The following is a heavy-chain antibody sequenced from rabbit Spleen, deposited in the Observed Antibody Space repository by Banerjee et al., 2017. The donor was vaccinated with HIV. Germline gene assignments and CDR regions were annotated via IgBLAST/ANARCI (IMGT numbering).Heavy chain of an antibody. CDR2: IYAGDDNT. CDR3: ARNYVNAFDP. CDR1: GFSFSNYYY. D-gene: IGHD1-1*01. J-gene: IGHJ2*01. V-gene: IGHV1S40*01. Sequence: QSLEESGGDLVKPGASLTLTCTAPGFSFSNYYYMCWVRQAPGKGLEWIACIYAGDDNTYYASWAKGRFTISKASSTTVTLQMTSLTAADTATYFCARNYVNAFDPWGQGTLVTVS.